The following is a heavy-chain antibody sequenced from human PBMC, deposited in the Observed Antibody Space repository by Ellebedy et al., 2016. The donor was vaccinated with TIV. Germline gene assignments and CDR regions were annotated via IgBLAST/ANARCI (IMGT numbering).Heavy chain of an antibody. CDR3: AKGCGGSCYWEAY. CDR2: ISGNGGAT. D-gene: IGHD2-15*01. V-gene: IGHV3-23*01. CDR1: GFPFSGYA. J-gene: IGHJ4*02. Sequence: PGGSLRLSCAASGFPFSGYAMSWVRQAPGKGLEWVSAISGNGGATFYADSVKGRFTISRDNSKNTLYLQMNSLRAEDTTVYYCAKGCGGSCYWEAYWGQGTLVTVSS.